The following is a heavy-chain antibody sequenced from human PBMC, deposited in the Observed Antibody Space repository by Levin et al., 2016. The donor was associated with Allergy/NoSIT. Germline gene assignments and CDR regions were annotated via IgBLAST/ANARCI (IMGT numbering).Heavy chain of an antibody. V-gene: IGHV1-46*03. Sequence: ASVKVSCKTSGFVFTSYYIHWVRQAPGQGLEWMGRINPSGGGTVYAQNFQGRVTLTSDTSTSTLYMDLSGLRSDDTAVYYCTREFGAGQSRFDSWGQGTLVTVS. J-gene: IGHJ4*02. D-gene: IGHD3-16*01. CDR1: GFVFTSYY. CDR3: TREFGAGQSRFDS. CDR2: INPSGGGT.